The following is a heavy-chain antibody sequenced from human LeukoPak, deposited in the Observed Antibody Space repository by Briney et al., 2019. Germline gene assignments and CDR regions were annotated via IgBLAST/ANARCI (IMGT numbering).Heavy chain of an antibody. D-gene: IGHD3-3*01. V-gene: IGHV3-30*02. J-gene: IGHJ4*02. Sequence: PGGSLRLSCAASGFTFSSYGMHWVRQAPGKGLEWVAFIRYDGSNKYYADSVKGRFTISRDNSKNTLYLQMNSLRAEDTAVYYCAKVGYYDIWNPFYYWGQGTLVTVSS. CDR2: IRYDGSNK. CDR3: AKVGYYDIWNPFYY. CDR1: GFTFSSYG.